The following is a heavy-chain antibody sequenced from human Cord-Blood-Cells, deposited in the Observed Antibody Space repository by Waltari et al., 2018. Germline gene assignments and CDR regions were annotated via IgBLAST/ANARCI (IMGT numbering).Heavy chain of an antibody. J-gene: IGHJ5*02. CDR2: IYHSGST. CDR3: ARGRLAGFDP. CDR1: GGSISSGGSS. Sequence: QLQLQESGSGLVKPSQTLSLTCAVSGGSISSGGSSWSWIRQPPGKGLEWIGYIYHSGSTYYNPSLKSRVTISVDRSKNQFSLKLSSVTAADTAVYYCARGRLAGFDPWGQGTLVTVSS. V-gene: IGHV4-30-2*01. D-gene: IGHD6-19*01.